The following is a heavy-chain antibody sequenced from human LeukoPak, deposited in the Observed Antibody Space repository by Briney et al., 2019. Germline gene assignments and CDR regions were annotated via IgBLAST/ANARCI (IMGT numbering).Heavy chain of an antibody. V-gene: IGHV3-66*01. D-gene: IGHD3-22*01. J-gene: IGHJ4*02. CDR3: ASRPFSNGWDTLTYFDY. Sequence: GGSLRLSCAASGFAVRVDYVTWVRQAPGKGLDWVSLIYGGGDTYYADSVKGRFTISKDNSKNTLFLQMNSLRAEDTAVYYCASRPFSNGWDTLTYFDYWGQGTLVTVSS. CDR2: IYGGGDT. CDR1: GFAVRVDY.